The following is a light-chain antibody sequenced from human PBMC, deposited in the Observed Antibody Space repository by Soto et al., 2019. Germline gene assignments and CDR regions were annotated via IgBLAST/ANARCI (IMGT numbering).Light chain of an antibody. J-gene: IGKJ1*01. CDR2: RAS. V-gene: IGKV3-15*01. Sequence: EIVLTQSPGTLSLSPGETVTLSCRASQSLSGNLAWYQQKPGQAPRLLIFRASTRATGVPARFSGRGSGTEFTLTISGLQSEDFAVYYCQQYSQWPPWTFGPGTKVDIK. CDR3: QQYSQWPPWT. CDR1: QSLSGN.